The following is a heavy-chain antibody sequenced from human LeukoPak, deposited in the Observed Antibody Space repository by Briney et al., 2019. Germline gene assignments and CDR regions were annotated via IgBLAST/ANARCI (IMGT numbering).Heavy chain of an antibody. CDR2: IYTGGT. Sequence: PSETLSLTCTVSSGSISSHYWSWIRQPAGKGLEWIGRIYTGGTNYNPSLKSRVTMSVDASKNQFSLKVSSVTAADTAVYYCAREGYSSSWYGVDYWGQGTLVTVSS. CDR1: SGSISSHY. J-gene: IGHJ4*02. CDR3: AREGYSSSWYGVDY. D-gene: IGHD6-13*01. V-gene: IGHV4-4*07.